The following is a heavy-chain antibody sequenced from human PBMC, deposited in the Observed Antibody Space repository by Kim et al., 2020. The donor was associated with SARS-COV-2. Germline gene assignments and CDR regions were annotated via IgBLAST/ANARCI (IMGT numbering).Heavy chain of an antibody. V-gene: IGHV1-24*01. CDR1: GYTLPELT. J-gene: IGHJ5*02. CDR2: FDPEEEET. Sequence: ASVKVSCKVSGYTLPELTIHWVRQSGKGLEWMGGFDPEEEETVYAQKFRGRVTMTVDTSTDTAYMEVRSLRSEDTAVYYCATGSLDGDYDHWGQGTLVTVSS. D-gene: IGHD4-17*01. CDR3: ATGSLDGDYDH.